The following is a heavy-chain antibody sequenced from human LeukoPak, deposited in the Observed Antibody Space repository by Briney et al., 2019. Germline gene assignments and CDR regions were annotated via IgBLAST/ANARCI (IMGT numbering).Heavy chain of an antibody. CDR2: IYTTGTT. J-gene: IGHJ4*02. CDR1: GGSINSGSYY. Sequence: PSQTPSLTCTVSGGSINSGSYYWNWLRQSAGRGLEWIGHIYTTGTTNCNPSLKSRVTISLDTSKNQFSLRLNSVTAADTAVYYCARCTSTSCYNFDYWGQGTLVTVSS. D-gene: IGHD2-2*02. V-gene: IGHV4-61*09. CDR3: ARCTSTSCYNFDY.